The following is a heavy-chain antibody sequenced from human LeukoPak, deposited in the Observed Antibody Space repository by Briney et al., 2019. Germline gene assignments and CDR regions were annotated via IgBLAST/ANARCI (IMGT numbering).Heavy chain of an antibody. V-gene: IGHV5-51*01. D-gene: IGHD3-9*01. J-gene: IGHJ4*02. CDR1: GYSFTSYW. CDR2: IYPGDSDT. Sequence: GESLKISCKGSGYSFTSYWIGWVRQMPGKGLEWMGIIYPGDSDTRYSPSFQGQVTISADKSISTAYLQWSSLKASDTAMYYCARLDYDILTGYYPPLFWGQETLVTVSS. CDR3: ARLDYDILTGYYPPLF.